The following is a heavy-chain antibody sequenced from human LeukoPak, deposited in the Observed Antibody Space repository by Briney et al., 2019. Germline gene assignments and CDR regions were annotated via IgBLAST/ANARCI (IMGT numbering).Heavy chain of an antibody. D-gene: IGHD4/OR15-4a*01. J-gene: IGHJ4*02. CDR1: GFSFSDSY. CDR2: ITSSGTTT. V-gene: IGHV3-11*01. CDR3: ARDPDYGDPY. Sequence: PGGSLRLSCSASGFSFSDSYMSWFRLSPEKGLEWIAYITSSGTTTEYADSVKGRFTISRVNAKNSLYLQMNSLRPEDKAVYYCARDPDYGDPYWGQGTLVTVSS.